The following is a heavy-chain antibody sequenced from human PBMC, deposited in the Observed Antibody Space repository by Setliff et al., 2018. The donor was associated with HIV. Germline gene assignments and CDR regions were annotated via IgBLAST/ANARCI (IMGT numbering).Heavy chain of an antibody. CDR3: ARSFSHGPDSYSPPDY. CDR2: ISTYNGKS. J-gene: IGHJ4*02. V-gene: IGHV1-18*01. D-gene: IGHD3-10*01. Sequence: ASVKVSCKASGYTFTSYGVTWVRQAPGQGLEWMGWISTYNGKSKSAQTVEGRVTLTTDSSTTTAYMELRTLTSDDTAVYYCARSFSHGPDSYSPPDYWGQGTLVTASS. CDR1: GYTFTSYG.